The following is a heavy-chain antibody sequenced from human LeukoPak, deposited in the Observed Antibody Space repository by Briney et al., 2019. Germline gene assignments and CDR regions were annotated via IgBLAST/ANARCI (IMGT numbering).Heavy chain of an antibody. V-gene: IGHV3-30-3*01. D-gene: IGHD3-22*01. CDR1: GFTFSSYA. Sequence: GGSLRLSCAASGFTFSSYAMHWVRQAPGKGLEWVAVISYDGSNKYYADSVKGRFTISRDNSKNTLYLQMNSLRAEDTAVYYCARDPRITMIAPVPPRFDPWGQGTLVTVSS. J-gene: IGHJ5*02. CDR2: ISYDGSNK. CDR3: ARDPRITMIAPVPPRFDP.